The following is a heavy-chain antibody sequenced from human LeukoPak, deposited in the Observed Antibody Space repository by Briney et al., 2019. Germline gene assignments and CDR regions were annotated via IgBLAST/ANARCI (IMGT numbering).Heavy chain of an antibody. D-gene: IGHD3-10*01. CDR1: GASFGGDY. J-gene: IGHJ4*02. Sequence: SETLSLTRAGYGASFGGDYRGWIPEPPGKRREWIGEINHSGSTNYNPSLKSRVTISVDTSKNQFSLKLRSVTAADTAVYYCARGGLWFGTTYYFDYWGQGTLVTVSS. V-gene: IGHV4-34*01. CDR2: INHSGST. CDR3: ARGGLWFGTTYYFDY.